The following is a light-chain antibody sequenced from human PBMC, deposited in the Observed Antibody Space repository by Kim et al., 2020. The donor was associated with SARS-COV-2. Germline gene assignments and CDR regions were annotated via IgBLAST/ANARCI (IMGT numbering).Light chain of an antibody. CDR3: QQYHNWPPWT. V-gene: IGKV3-15*01. J-gene: IGKJ1*01. Sequence: SPGERATPSCRASQSVSSNVAWYQQKAGQAPRVLIYDTSTRATGIPARFSGSGSGTEFTLTISSLQSEDFAVYYCQQYHNWPPWTFGQGTKVDIK. CDR2: DTS. CDR1: QSVSSN.